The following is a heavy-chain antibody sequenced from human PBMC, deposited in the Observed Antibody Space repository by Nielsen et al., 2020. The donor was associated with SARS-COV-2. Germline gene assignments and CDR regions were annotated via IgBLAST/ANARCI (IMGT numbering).Heavy chain of an antibody. Sequence: SVKVSCKASGGTFSNYVITWVRQAPGQGLEWMGGIIILSGTANYAQKFQGRVTITADESTSTAYMELSSLRPEDTAVYYCARERRTVTTVFDIWGQGTMVTVSS. CDR2: IIILSGTA. CDR3: ARERRTVTTVFDI. V-gene: IGHV1-69*13. CDR1: GGTFSNYV. J-gene: IGHJ3*02. D-gene: IGHD4-17*01.